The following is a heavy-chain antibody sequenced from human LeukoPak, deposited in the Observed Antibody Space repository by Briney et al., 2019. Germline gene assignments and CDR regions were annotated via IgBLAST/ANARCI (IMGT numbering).Heavy chain of an antibody. J-gene: IGHJ4*02. CDR1: GFTFSSYG. Sequence: EGSLRLSCAASGFTFSSYGMHWVRQAPGKGLEWVAVIWYDGSNKYYADSVKGRFTISRDNSKNTLYLQMNSLRAEDTAVYYCARREMVRGANFDYWGQGTLVTVSS. D-gene: IGHD3-10*01. CDR3: ARREMVRGANFDY. V-gene: IGHV3-33*01. CDR2: IWYDGSNK.